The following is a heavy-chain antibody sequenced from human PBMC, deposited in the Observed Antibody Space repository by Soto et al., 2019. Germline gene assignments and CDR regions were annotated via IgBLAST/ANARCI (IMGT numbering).Heavy chain of an antibody. Sequence: QVQLVQSGAEVKKPWSSVKVSCKASGRTFSNYAINWVRQAPGQGLEWMGGIIPIFGTTNYAQRFQGRVTVTADESTGTAYMELSSLTSDDTAIYYCARDNPTATPNFYYYYYGMDVWGQGTTVTVSS. CDR3: ARDNPTATPNFYYYYYGMDV. CDR1: GRTFSNYA. D-gene: IGHD7-27*01. V-gene: IGHV1-69*01. J-gene: IGHJ6*02. CDR2: IIPIFGTT.